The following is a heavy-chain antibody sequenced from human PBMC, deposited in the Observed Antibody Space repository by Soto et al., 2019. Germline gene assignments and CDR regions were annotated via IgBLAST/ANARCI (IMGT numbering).Heavy chain of an antibody. CDR3: ARQRQLYWFDP. J-gene: IGHJ5*02. Sequence: PSETLSLTCTVSGGSISSYYWSWIRQPPGKGLEWIGYIYYSGSTNYNPSLKSRVTISVDTSKNQFSLKLSSVTAADTAVYYCARQRQLYWFDPWGQGTLVTVSS. V-gene: IGHV4-59*08. CDR1: GGSISSYY. CDR2: IYYSGST. D-gene: IGHD6-6*01.